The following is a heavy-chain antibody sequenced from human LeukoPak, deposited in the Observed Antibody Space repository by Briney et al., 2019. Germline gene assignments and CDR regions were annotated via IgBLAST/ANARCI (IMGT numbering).Heavy chain of an antibody. J-gene: IGHJ4*02. Sequence: GGSLRLSCAASGFTFDDYGMSWVRQAPGKGLEWVSGINWNGGSTGYADSVKGRFTISRDNAKNSLYLQMNSLRAEDTALYHCAGGRGFGESFDYWGQGTLVTVSS. CDR2: INWNGGST. V-gene: IGHV3-20*01. D-gene: IGHD3-10*01. CDR1: GFTFDDYG. CDR3: AGGRGFGESFDY.